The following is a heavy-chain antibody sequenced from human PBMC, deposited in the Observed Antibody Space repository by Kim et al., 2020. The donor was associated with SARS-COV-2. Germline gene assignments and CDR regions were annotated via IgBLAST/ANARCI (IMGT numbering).Heavy chain of an antibody. J-gene: IGHJ4*02. V-gene: IGHV3-23*01. CDR1: GFTFTGYA. Sequence: GGSLRLSCTTSGFTFTGYAMSWVRQAPGKGLEWVSSIDGSDGTTYYVDSGKGRFTISRDNSKNTLYLQMSNLRADDTAVYYCMKGGWGWIWDHWGQGTLVTVSS. D-gene: IGHD2-2*03. CDR2: IDGSDGTT. CDR3: MKGGWGWIWDH.